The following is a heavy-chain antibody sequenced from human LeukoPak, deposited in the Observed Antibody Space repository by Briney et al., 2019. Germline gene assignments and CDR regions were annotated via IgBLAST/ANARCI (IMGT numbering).Heavy chain of an antibody. D-gene: IGHD4-17*01. J-gene: IGHJ4*02. CDR2: INPNNGNR. CDR3: AREIYGRFDY. Sequence: ASVKVSCKASGYTFTSYGISWVRQAPGQGLEWMGWINPNNGNRKYAQKFQGRVTMTTDTSTSTAYMELRSLRFDDTAVYYCAREIYGRFDYWGQGTLVT. CDR1: GYTFTSYG. V-gene: IGHV1-18*01.